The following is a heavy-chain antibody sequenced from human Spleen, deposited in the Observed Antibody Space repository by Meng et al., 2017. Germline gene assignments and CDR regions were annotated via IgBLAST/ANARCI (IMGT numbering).Heavy chain of an antibody. V-gene: IGHV3-23*01. CDR1: GFTFSSYW. D-gene: IGHD3-3*01. CDR3: AKDLGDFWSGYLFDY. Sequence: GESLKISCAASGFTFSSYWMSWVRQAPGKGLEWVSAISGSGGSTYYADSVKGRFTISRDNSKNTLYLQMNSLRAEDTAVYYCAKDLGDFWSGYLFDYWGQGTLVTVSS. J-gene: IGHJ4*02. CDR2: ISGSGGST.